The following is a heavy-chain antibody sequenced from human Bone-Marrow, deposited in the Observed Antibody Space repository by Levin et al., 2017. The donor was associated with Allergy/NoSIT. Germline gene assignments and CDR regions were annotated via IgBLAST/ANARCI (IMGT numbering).Heavy chain of an antibody. J-gene: IGHJ4*02. CDR2: IYHSGST. CDR3: ARDGYGPVEY. Sequence: SETLSLTCTVSGGSISRGGHYWSWIRQLPGKGLEWIGYIYHSGSTFYNPSLESRVTISADTSKNQFSLKLSSVTAADTAVYYCARDGYGPVEYWGQGTLVSVSS. V-gene: IGHV4-31*03. CDR1: GGSISRGGHY. D-gene: IGHD5-12*01.